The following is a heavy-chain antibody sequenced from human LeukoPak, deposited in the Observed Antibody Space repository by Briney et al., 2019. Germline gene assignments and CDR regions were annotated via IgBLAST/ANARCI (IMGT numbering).Heavy chain of an antibody. D-gene: IGHD2/OR15-2a*01. Sequence: GGSLRLSCAASGFTFRSYSMDWVRQAPGKGLEWVSHISSGSNNINYADSVKGRFTISRDNAKNSLLLQMNSLRDEDTAVYYCARGPSNRHFDYWGQGTLVTVSS. V-gene: IGHV3-48*02. CDR3: ARGPSNRHFDY. J-gene: IGHJ4*02. CDR2: ISSGSNNI. CDR1: GFTFRSYS.